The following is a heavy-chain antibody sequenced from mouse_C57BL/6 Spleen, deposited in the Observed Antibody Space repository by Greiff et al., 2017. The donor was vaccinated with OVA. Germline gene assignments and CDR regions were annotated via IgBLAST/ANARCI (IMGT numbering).Heavy chain of an antibody. V-gene: IGHV7-3*01. CDR3: ARYIWDGWYFDV. D-gene: IGHD4-1*01. CDR2: IRNKANGYTT. CDR1: GFTFTDYY. J-gene: IGHJ1*03. Sequence: EVNVVESGGGLVQPGGSLSLSCAASGFTFTDYYMSWVRQPPGKALEWLGFIRNKANGYTTEYSASVKCRFTISSDNYQSILYLQMNALRAEDSATYYCARYIWDGWYFDVWGTGTTVTVSS.